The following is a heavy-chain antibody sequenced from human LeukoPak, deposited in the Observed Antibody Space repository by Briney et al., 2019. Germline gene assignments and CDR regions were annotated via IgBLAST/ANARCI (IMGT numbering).Heavy chain of an antibody. Sequence: ASVKVSCKASGYTFTSYGISWVRQAPGQGLDWMVWLHTYNCNTNYAQNVQGRVNMTTDTATSTAYMELRSLRSDDTAVYFCARVITMVRGVILPVSGFDYWGQGTLVTVSS. CDR2: LHTYNCNT. CDR1: GYTFTSYG. CDR3: ARVITMVRGVILPVSGFDY. V-gene: IGHV1-18*01. J-gene: IGHJ4*02. D-gene: IGHD3-10*01.